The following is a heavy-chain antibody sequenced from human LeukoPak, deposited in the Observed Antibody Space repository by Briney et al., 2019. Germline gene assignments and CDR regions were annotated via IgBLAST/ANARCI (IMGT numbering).Heavy chain of an antibody. Sequence: SETLSLTCTVSGGSISSYYWSWIRQPPGKGLEWIGYIYYSGSTNYNPSLKSRVTISVDTSKNQFSLKLSSVTAADTAVYYCANPPRGSYSAYWGQGTLVTVSS. J-gene: IGHJ4*02. CDR2: IYYSGST. D-gene: IGHD1-26*01. V-gene: IGHV4-59*08. CDR3: ANPPRGSYSAY. CDR1: GGSISSYY.